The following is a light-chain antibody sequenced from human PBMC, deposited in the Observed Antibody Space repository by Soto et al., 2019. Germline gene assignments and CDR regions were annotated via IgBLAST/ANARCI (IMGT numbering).Light chain of an antibody. V-gene: IGKV1-9*01. CDR3: LQFKTYPLS. CDR1: QGINDY. Sequence: DIQLTQSPSFLSASVGDRVTITCRASQGINDYLAWYQQKPGKAPKLLIYAASTLQSEVPSRYSRSESATESTLAISSLQHEDFSTHFCLQFKTYPLSFGGGTKVEVK. CDR2: AAS. J-gene: IGKJ4*01.